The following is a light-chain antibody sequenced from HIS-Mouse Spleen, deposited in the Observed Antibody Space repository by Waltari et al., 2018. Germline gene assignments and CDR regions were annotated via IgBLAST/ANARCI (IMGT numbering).Light chain of an antibody. CDR3: YSTDSSGNHRV. CDR2: EDS. J-gene: IGLJ2*01. CDR1: ALPKKY. V-gene: IGLV3-10*01. Sequence: SYELTQPPSVSVSPGQTARITCSGDALPKKYASWSRQKSGQAPVRVIYEDSKRPSGIPERFSGSSSGTMATLTISGAQVEDEADYYCYSTDSSGNHRVFGGGTKLTVL.